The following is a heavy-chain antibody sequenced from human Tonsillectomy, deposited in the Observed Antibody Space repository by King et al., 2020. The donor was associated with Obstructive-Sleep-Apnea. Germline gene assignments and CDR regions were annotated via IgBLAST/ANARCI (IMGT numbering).Heavy chain of an antibody. J-gene: IGHJ3*02. CDR2: INHSGST. Sequence: VQLQQWGAGLLKPSETLSLPCAVYGGSFSGYYWSWIRQPPGKGLEWIGEINHSGSTNYNPSLKSRVTISVDTSKNQFSLKLSSVTAADTAVYYCARGGDSSSWYFPNAFDIWGQGTMVTVSS. CDR3: ARGGDSSSWYFPNAFDI. D-gene: IGHD6-13*01. CDR1: GGSFSGYY. V-gene: IGHV4-34*01.